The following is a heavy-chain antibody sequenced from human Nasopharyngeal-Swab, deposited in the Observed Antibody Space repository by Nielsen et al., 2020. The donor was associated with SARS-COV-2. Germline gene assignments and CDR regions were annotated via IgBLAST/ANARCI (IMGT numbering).Heavy chain of an antibody. CDR3: ARLRREVVGIYYYYYMDV. CDR1: GYSFTSYW. CDR2: IDPSDSYT. D-gene: IGHD2-15*01. V-gene: IGHV5-10-1*01. Sequence: GESLKISCKGSGYSFTSYWISWVRQMPGKGLEWMGRIDPSDSYTNYSPSFQGHVTISADKSISTAYPQWSSLKASDTAMYYCARLRREVVGIYYYYYMDVWGKGTTVTVS. J-gene: IGHJ6*03.